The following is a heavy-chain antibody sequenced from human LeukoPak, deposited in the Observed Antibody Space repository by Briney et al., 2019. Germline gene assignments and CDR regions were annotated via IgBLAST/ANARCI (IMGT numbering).Heavy chain of an antibody. CDR2: ISSSGSTI. D-gene: IGHD6-13*01. CDR1: GFTFSSYE. Sequence: GGSLRLSCAASGFTFSSYEMNWVRQAPGKWLEWVSYISSSGSTIYYADSVKGRFTISRDNAKNSLYLQMNSLRAEDTAVYYCAREIAAAGHHDAFDIWGQGTMVTVSS. V-gene: IGHV3-48*03. J-gene: IGHJ3*02. CDR3: AREIAAAGHHDAFDI.